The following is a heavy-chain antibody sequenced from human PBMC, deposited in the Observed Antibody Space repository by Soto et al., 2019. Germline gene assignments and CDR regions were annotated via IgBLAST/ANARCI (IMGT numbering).Heavy chain of an antibody. CDR1: GFSFSSYA. J-gene: IGHJ4*02. V-gene: IGHV3-23*01. CDR3: AHLWFGAFDY. CDR2: ISGSGGQT. Sequence: EVQLLESGGGLVQPGGSLRLSCAASGFSFSSYAMNWARQTPGKGLEWVAGISGSGGQTYYADSVKGRFTISRDSPKNMVYLEINGLRVDDTAVYYCAHLWFGAFDYWGQGTLVTVSS. D-gene: IGHD3-10*01.